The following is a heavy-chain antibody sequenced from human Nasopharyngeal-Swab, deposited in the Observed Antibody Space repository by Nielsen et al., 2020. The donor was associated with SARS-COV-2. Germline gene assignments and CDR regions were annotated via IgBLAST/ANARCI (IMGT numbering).Heavy chain of an antibody. CDR2: IYTSGST. D-gene: IGHD4-17*01. Sequence: SETLSLTCTVSGGSISSYYWSWIRQPAGKGLEWIGRIYTSGSTNYNPSLKSRVTMSVDTSKNQFSLKLSSVTAADTAVYYCASGVSAVTTAAYGMDVWGQGTTVTVSS. V-gene: IGHV4-4*07. CDR3: ASGVSAVTTAAYGMDV. CDR1: GGSISSYY. J-gene: IGHJ6*02.